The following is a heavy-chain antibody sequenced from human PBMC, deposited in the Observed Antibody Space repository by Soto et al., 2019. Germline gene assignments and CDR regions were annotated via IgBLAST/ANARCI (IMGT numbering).Heavy chain of an antibody. D-gene: IGHD3-16*01. CDR1: GFSFNNYD. Sequence: EVPLVESGGGLVQPGGSLRLSCAASGFSFNNYDMHWVRQARGKGLEWVSGIGTAGDTYYPDSVKGRFTISRENGKNSVYLQMSSLRAGDTAVYYCARGGPNWDYYFYGMDVWGQGTPVTVSS. CDR2: IGTAGDT. V-gene: IGHV3-13*04. J-gene: IGHJ6*02. CDR3: ARGGPNWDYYFYGMDV.